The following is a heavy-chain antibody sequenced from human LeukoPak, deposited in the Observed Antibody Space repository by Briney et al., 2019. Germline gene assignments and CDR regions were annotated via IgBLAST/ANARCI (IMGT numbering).Heavy chain of an antibody. CDR3: ARDCIWLERRSGILTSLDY. CDR2: ISAYNGNT. D-gene: IGHD1-1*01. J-gene: IGHJ4*02. CDR1: GYTFTSYG. Sequence: LRASVKVSCKASGYTFTSYGISWVRQAPGQGLEWMGWISAYNGNTNYAQKLQGRVTMTTDTSTTTAYMELRSLRSDDTAVYYCARDCIWLERRSGILTSLDYWGQGTLVTVSS. V-gene: IGHV1-18*01.